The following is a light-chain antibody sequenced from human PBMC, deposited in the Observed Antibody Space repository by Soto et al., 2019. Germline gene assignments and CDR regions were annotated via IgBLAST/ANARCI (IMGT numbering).Light chain of an antibody. CDR2: GAS. CDR1: QSISSE. CDR3: QTGYNWPLT. Sequence: EIVMTQSPATLSVSPGERATLSYRASQSISSELAWYQQKPGQPPRLLIYGASTRATGVPARFTGSGSGSDLPFTISGLQSGNFAVYFCQTGYNWPLTFGQGTRLEI. J-gene: IGKJ2*01. V-gene: IGKV3-15*01.